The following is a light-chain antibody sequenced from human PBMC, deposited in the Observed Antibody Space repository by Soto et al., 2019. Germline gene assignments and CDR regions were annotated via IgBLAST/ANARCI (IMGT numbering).Light chain of an antibody. V-gene: IGKV1-5*03. CDR1: QSISTW. Sequence: DIQMTQSPSTLSASVGDRVTITCRASQSISTWLAWYQQKPQKAPNLLISKASTLESGIPSRFSGSGSGTEFTLTISSLQPDDFATYYCQQLKSYPRTFGQGTKLEIK. CDR2: KAS. J-gene: IGKJ2*01. CDR3: QQLKSYPRT.